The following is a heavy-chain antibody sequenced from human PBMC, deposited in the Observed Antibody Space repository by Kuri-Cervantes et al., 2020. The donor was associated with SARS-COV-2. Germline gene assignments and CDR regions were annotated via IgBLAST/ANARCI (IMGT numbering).Heavy chain of an antibody. CDR1: GFTFSSYA. Sequence: GESLKISCAASGFTFSSYAMHWVRQAPGKGLEWVAVISYDGSNKYYADSVKGRFTISRDNSKNTLYLQMNSLRAEDTAVYYCARDIVRYSSVGTYFDYWGQRTLVTVSS. CDR2: ISYDGSNK. J-gene: IGHJ4*02. V-gene: IGHV3-30-3*01. CDR3: ARDIVRYSSVGTYFDY. D-gene: IGHD6-19*01.